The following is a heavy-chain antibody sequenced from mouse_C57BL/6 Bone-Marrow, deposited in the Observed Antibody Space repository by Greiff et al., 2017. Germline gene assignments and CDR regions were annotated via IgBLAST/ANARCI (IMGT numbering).Heavy chain of an antibody. CDR2: IFPGSGST. Sequence: QVQLQQSGAELMKPGASVTLSCKATGYTFTGYWIEWVKQRPGHGLEWIGEIFPGSGSTNYNEKFKGKATFTADTSSNTAYMQLSNLTTEDSAICFCARSASSCYLRSAWDYWGQGTAVTVSS. CDR1: GYTFTGYW. CDR3: ARSASSCYLRSAWDY. D-gene: IGHD5-1*01. V-gene: IGHV1-9*01. J-gene: IGHJ4*01.